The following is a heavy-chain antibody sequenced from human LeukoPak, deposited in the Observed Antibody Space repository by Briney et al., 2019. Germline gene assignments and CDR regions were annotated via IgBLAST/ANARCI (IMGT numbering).Heavy chain of an antibody. CDR2: VNREGSDK. CDR1: GFAFSSHW. CDR3: ARDGVPGGRDV. J-gene: IGHJ6*02. D-gene: IGHD3-16*01. Sequence: GGSLRLSCAASGFAFSSHWMNWVRQAPGKGLEWVANVNREGSDKNYVDSVKGRFTISRDNAKNSLYMQMNSLRVEDTAVYYCARDGVPGGRDVWGQGTTVTVS. V-gene: IGHV3-7*01.